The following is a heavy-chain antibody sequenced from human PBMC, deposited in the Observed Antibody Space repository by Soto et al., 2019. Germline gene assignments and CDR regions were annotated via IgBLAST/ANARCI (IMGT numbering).Heavy chain of an antibody. V-gene: IGHV1-8*01. CDR3: ARVRHDFWSDTSATNYYYYYGMDV. CDR2: MNPNSGNT. J-gene: IGHJ6*02. Sequence: ASVKVSCKASGYTFTSYDINWVRQATGQGLEWMGWMNPNSGNTGYAQKFQGRVTMTRNTSISTAYMELSSLRSEDTAVYYCARVRHDFWSDTSATNYYYYYGMDVWGQGTTVNVSS. D-gene: IGHD3-3*01. CDR1: GYTFTSYD.